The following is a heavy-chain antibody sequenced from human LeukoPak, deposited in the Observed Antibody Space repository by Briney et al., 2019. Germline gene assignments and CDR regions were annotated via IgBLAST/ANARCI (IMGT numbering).Heavy chain of an antibody. J-gene: IGHJ5*02. CDR1: DDSISDYY. CDR2: FHNSGTS. V-gene: IGHV4-59*01. CDR3: TGGGLVRGVTHWFDP. D-gene: IGHD3-10*01. Sequence: SETLSLTCTVSDDSISDYYRGWIRQPPGKGLEWIGYFHNSGTSTYNPSLKSRVTISADTSKNQFSLKLNSLTTADTAVYYCTGGGLVRGVTHWFDPWGQGILVTVSS.